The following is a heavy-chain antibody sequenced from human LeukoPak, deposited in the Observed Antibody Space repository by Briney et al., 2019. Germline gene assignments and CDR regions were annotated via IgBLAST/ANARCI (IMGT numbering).Heavy chain of an antibody. D-gene: IGHD2-2*02. J-gene: IGHJ6*02. CDR3: ASKCSSTSCYNRGDYYYYGMDV. CDR1: GGSISSGGYS. V-gene: IGHV4-30-2*01. Sequence: SETLSLTCAVSGGSISSGGYSWSWIRQPPGKGLEWIGYIYHSGSTYYNPSLKSRVTISVDTSKNQFSLKLSSVTAADTAVYYCASKCSSTSCYNRGDYYYYGMDVWGQGTTVTVSS. CDR2: IYHSGST.